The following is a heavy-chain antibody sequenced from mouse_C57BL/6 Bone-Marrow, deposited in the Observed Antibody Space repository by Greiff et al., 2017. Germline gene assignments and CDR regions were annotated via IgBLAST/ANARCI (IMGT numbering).Heavy chain of an antibody. V-gene: IGHV1-9*01. CDR3: ARFHNCYSNPSWFAY. CDR2: ILPGSGST. Sequence: QVQLQQSGAELMKPGASVKLSCKATGYTFTGYWIEWVKQRPGHGLEWIGEILPGSGSTTYNEKFKGKATFTADTSSNTAYMQLSSLTTEDSANYYCARFHNCYSNPSWFAYWGQGTLVTVSA. D-gene: IGHD2-5*01. CDR1: GYTFTGYW. J-gene: IGHJ3*01.